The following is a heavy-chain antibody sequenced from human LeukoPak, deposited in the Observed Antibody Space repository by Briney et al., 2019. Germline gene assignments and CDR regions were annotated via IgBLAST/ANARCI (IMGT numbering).Heavy chain of an antibody. CDR2: IYPGDSDT. D-gene: IGHD6-19*01. J-gene: IGHJ4*02. CDR1: GYNFSSYW. V-gene: IGHV5-51*01. CDR3: ATVEYSSGWYYFDY. Sequence: GESLQISCKGSGYNFSSYWIGWVRQMPGKGLEWMGIIYPGDSDTRYSPSFQGQVTISADKSISTAYLQWSSLKASDTAMYYCATVEYSSGWYYFDYWGQGTLVTVSS.